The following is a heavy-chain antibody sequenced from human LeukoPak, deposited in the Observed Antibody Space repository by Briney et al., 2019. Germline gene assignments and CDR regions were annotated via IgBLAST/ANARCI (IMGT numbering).Heavy chain of an antibody. V-gene: IGHV3-23*01. D-gene: IGHD3-22*01. CDR2: ISGSGGST. CDR3: AKVPSMIVVVITCYFDY. Sequence: GGSLRLSCAASGFTFSSYEMNWVRQAPGKGLEWVSAISGSGGSTYYADSVKGRFTISRDNSKNTLYLQMNSLRAEDTAVYYCAKVPSMIVVVITCYFDYWGQGTLVTVSS. J-gene: IGHJ4*02. CDR1: GFTFSSYE.